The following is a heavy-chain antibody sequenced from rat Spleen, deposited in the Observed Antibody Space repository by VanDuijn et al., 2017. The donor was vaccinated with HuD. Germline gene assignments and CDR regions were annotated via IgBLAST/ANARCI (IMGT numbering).Heavy chain of an antibody. Sequence: QVRLKESGPGLVQPSQTLSLTCTVSGFSLISYAVNWVRQPPGKGLEWMGGIWGDGSTNYNSALKPRLSSSRDTSKSQVFLKMNRLQTEVTAMYVCTRHLDSGWYFDYWGQGVMVTVSS. D-gene: IGHD1-6*01. J-gene: IGHJ2*01. V-gene: IGHV2-13*01. CDR1: GFSLISYA. CDR2: IWGDGST. CDR3: TRHLDSGWYFDY.